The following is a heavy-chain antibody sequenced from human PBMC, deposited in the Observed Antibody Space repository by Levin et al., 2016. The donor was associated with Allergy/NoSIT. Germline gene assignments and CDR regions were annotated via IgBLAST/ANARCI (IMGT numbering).Heavy chain of an antibody. D-gene: IGHD3-10*01. CDR3: AKSYYGSGSYYKKINYYGMDV. J-gene: IGHJ6*02. CDR2: IYPGDSDT. V-gene: IGHV5-51*01. Sequence: VRQMPGKGLEWMGIIYPGDSDTRYSPSFQGQVTISADKSISTAYLQWSSLKASDTAMYYCAKSYYGSGSYYKKINYYGMDVWGQGTTVTVSS.